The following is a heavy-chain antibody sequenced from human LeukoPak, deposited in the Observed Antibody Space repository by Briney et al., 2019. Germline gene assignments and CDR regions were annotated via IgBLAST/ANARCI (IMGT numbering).Heavy chain of an antibody. V-gene: IGHV4-34*01. CDR3: ASGVMITFGGVIVNPLDY. D-gene: IGHD3-16*02. Sequence: SETLSLTCAVYGGSFSGYYWSWIRQPPGKGLEWIGEINHSGSTNYNPSLKSRVTISVDTSKNQFSLKLSSVTAADTAVYYCASGVMITFGGVIVNPLDYWGQGTPVTVSS. CDR1: GGSFSGYY. CDR2: INHSGST. J-gene: IGHJ4*02.